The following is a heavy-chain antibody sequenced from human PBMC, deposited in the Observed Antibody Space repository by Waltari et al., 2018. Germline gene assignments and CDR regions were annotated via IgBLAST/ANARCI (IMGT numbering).Heavy chain of an antibody. CDR1: GYTFTSYG. CDR3: ARNGKTFGGVIVIPYYFDY. CDR2: IRAYKGNP. J-gene: IGHJ4*02. V-gene: IGHV1-18*01. D-gene: IGHD3-16*02. Sequence: QVQLVQSGAEVKKPGASVKVSCKASGYTFTSYGISWVRQAPGQGLEWMGWIRAYKGNPNSGQKLQGRVTMTTDTSTSTAYMELRSLRSDDTAVYYCARNGKTFGGVIVIPYYFDYWGQGTLVTVSS.